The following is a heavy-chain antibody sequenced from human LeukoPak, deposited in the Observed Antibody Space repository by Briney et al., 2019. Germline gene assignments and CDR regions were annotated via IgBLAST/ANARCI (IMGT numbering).Heavy chain of an antibody. CDR1: GYTFTSYG. J-gene: IGHJ4*02. Sequence: ASVKVSCKASGYTFTSYGISWVRQAPGQGLEWMGWISAYNGNTNYAQKLQGRVTITADKSTSTAYMELSSLRSEDTAVYYCARDHGGEDYWGQGTLVTVSS. CDR2: ISAYNGNT. V-gene: IGHV1-18*01. CDR3: ARDHGGEDY. D-gene: IGHD3-16*01.